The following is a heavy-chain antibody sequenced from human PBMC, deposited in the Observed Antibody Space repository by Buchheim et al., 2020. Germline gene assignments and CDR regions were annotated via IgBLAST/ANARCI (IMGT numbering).Heavy chain of an antibody. CDR1: GFTFSSYG. Sequence: QVQLVESGGGVVQPGRSLRLSCAASGFTFSSYGMHWVRQAPGKGLEWVAVISYDGSNKYYADSVKGRFTISRDNSKNTLYLQMNSLRAEDTAVYYCAKDRGSSSWYSSYYYGMDVWAKGP. CDR3: AKDRGSSSWYSSYYYGMDV. CDR2: ISYDGSNK. V-gene: IGHV3-30*18. J-gene: IGHJ6*02. D-gene: IGHD6-13*01.